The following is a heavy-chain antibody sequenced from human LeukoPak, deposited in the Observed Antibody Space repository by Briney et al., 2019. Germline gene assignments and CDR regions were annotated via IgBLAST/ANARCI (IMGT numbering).Heavy chain of an antibody. CDR1: GFTFSSYP. Sequence: GGSLRLSCAASGFTFSSYPMTWVRQAPGKGLEWVSGISDSALSTYYTDSVKGRFTISRDNSKNTLYLQMNSLRAEDTAVYYCAKERSTYHWNYNAPFDVWGRGTVITVSS. CDR2: ISDSALST. D-gene: IGHD1-7*01. V-gene: IGHV3-23*01. CDR3: AKERSTYHWNYNAPFDV. J-gene: IGHJ3*01.